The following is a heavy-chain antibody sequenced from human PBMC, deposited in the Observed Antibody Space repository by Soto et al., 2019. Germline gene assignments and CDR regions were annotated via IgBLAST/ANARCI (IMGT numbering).Heavy chain of an antibody. V-gene: IGHV3-9*01. CDR1: GFTFDDYA. CDR3: AKWDDYGDRKEAFDI. J-gene: IGHJ3*02. Sequence: EVQLVESGGGLVQPGRSLRLSCAASGFTFDDYAMHWVRQAPGKGLEWVSGISWNSGSIGYADSVNGRFTISRDNAKNSLYLQMNSLRAEDTALYYCAKWDDYGDRKEAFDIWCQGTMVTVSS. CDR2: ISWNSGSI. D-gene: IGHD4-17*01.